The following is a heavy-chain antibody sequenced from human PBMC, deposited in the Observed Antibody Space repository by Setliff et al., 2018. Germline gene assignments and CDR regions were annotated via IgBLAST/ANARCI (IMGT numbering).Heavy chain of an antibody. CDR3: AREQWLDPPGYYYMDV. CDR2: IYIGGSA. D-gene: IGHD6-19*01. CDR1: GGSISSYY. Sequence: PSETLSLTCTVSGGSISSYYWSWIRQPAGKGLEWIGHIYIGGSANYNPSLKSRVTMSIDTSRNQFSLKLNSVTAADMAVYYCAREQWLDPPGYYYMDVWAKGTTVTVSS. J-gene: IGHJ6*03. V-gene: IGHV4-4*07.